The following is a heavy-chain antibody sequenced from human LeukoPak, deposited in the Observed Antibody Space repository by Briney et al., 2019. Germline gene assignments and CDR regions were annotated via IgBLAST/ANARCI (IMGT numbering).Heavy chain of an antibody. CDR3: AKVRAYSDFWSGPTANWFDP. Sequence: GGSLRLSCAASGFTFSSYAMSWVRQAPGKGLEWVSAISGSGGSTYYADSVKGRFTISRDNSKNTLYLQMNSLRAEDTVVYYCAKVRAYSDFWSGPTANWFDPWGQGTLVTVSS. CDR2: ISGSGGST. J-gene: IGHJ5*02. D-gene: IGHD3-3*01. CDR1: GFTFSSYA. V-gene: IGHV3-23*01.